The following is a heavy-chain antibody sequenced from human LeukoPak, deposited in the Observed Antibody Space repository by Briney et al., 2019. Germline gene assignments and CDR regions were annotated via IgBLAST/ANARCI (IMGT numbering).Heavy chain of an antibody. CDR2: IIPIFGAT. J-gene: IGHJ4*02. CDR1: GGTFSSYA. D-gene: IGHD6-19*01. V-gene: IGHV1-69*13. Sequence: SVKVSCKASGGTFSSYAINWVRQAPGQGLEWMGGIIPIFGATIYAQRFQDRVTIIVDESTSTAYMELSSLRSEDTAMYYCARDTVAVAGTFDYWGQGTLVTVSS. CDR3: ARDTVAVAGTFDY.